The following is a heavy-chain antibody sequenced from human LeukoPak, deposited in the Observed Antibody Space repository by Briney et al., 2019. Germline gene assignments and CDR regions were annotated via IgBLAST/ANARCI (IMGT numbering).Heavy chain of an antibody. CDR1: GFTFSSYW. J-gene: IGHJ4*02. D-gene: IGHD3-10*01. V-gene: IGHV3-74*01. CDR3: ARDLGYYGSGSYWDY. CDR2: INSDGSST. Sequence: GGSLRLSCAASGFTFSSYWMHWVRQAPGKGLVWVSRINSDGSSTSYADSVKGRFTISRDNAKNTLYLQMNSLRAGDTAVYYCARDLGYYGSGSYWDYWGQGTLVTVSS.